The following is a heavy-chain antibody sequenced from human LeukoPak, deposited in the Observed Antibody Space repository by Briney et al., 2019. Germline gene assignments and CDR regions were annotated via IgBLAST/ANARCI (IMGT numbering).Heavy chain of an antibody. Sequence: GASVKVSCKASGGTFSSYAISWVRQAPGQGLEWMGGIIPIFGTANYAQKFQGRVTITADKSTSTAYMELSSLRSEDTAVYYCASSWDRDGYRGRGDWFDPWGQGTLVTVSS. CDR2: IIPIFGTA. D-gene: IGHD5-24*01. V-gene: IGHV1-69*06. CDR3: ASSWDRDGYRGRGDWFDP. CDR1: GGTFSSYA. J-gene: IGHJ5*02.